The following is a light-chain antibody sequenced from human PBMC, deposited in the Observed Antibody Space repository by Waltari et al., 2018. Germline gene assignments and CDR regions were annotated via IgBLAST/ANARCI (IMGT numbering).Light chain of an antibody. CDR1: QTVLSSSNNKNY. J-gene: IGKJ4*01. CDR2: WAS. Sequence: DIVMTQSPDSLAVSLGERATINCKSSQTVLSSSNNKNYLTWYQQKPGQPPKLLVYWASTRESGVPDRFSGSGSGTEFTLTISCLQAEDVAVYFCQQYYSLPLTFGGGTKVEIK. V-gene: IGKV4-1*01. CDR3: QQYYSLPLT.